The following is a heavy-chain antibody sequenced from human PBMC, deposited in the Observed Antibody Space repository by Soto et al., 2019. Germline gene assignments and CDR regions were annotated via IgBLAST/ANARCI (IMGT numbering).Heavy chain of an antibody. Sequence: ASVKVSCKASGYTFTGYYMHWARQAPGQGLEWMGWINPNSGGTNYAQKFQGWVTMTRDTSISTAYMELSRLRSDDTAVYYCARVPYGSGSNDYYLDYWGQGTLVTVSS. J-gene: IGHJ4*02. V-gene: IGHV1-2*04. CDR2: INPNSGGT. CDR3: ARVPYGSGSNDYYLDY. CDR1: GYTFTGYY. D-gene: IGHD3-10*01.